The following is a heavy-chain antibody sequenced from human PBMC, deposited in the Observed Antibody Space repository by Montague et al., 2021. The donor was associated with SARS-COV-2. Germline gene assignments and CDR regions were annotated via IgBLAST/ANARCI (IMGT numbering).Heavy chain of an antibody. D-gene: IGHD3-10*01. Sequence: SETLSLTCTMSGGSITYSSYYWGWIRLPPGKGLEWIGSIYYSGTAYYNASLKSRVTMSLDMSKNQLSLRLKSTTAADTAVYFCARASFYYGSGSHYNNWFDSWGQGTMVTVSS. CDR1: GGSITYSSYY. CDR2: IYYSGTA. V-gene: IGHV4-39*07. CDR3: ARASFYYGSGSHYNNWFDS. J-gene: IGHJ5*01.